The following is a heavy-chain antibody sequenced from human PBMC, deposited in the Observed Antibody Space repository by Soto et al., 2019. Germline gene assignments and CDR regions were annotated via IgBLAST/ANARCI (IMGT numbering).Heavy chain of an antibody. CDR1: GFTFSTYA. CDR3: AKLPTSSSSSDY. V-gene: IGHV3-23*01. Sequence: EVRLLESGGGLVQPGGSLRLSCAASGFTFSTYAMSWVRQTPGKGLAWVSGFRGSGGNTYHADSVRGRFTMSRDNSQNTLYLQMNNLRGEDTAVYYCAKLPTSSSSSDYWGQGTLVTVSS. D-gene: IGHD6-6*01. J-gene: IGHJ4*02. CDR2: FRGSGGNT.